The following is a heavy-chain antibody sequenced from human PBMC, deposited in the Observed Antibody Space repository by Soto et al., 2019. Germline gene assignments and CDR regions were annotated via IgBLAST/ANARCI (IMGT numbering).Heavy chain of an antibody. CDR3: ARDQGCPTGA. Sequence: QVQLQESGPGLVRPSGTVALTCAVSGLSISSDNWWSWVRQPPGRGLEWIGEIHHSGSTNYNPSHKSRVTMSVVPSKDLFSLTLNSVTAADTAFYYCARDQGCPTGAWGQGTLVSVSS. J-gene: IGHJ4*02. CDR1: GLSISSDNW. CDR2: IHHSGST. D-gene: IGHD2-15*01. V-gene: IGHV4-4*02.